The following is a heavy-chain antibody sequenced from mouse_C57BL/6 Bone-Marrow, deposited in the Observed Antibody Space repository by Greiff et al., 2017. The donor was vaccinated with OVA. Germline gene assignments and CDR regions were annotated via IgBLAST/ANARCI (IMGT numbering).Heavy chain of an antibody. CDR1: GYAFTNYL. Sequence: VQLQQSGAELVRPGTSVKVSCKASGYAFTNYLIEWVKQRPGQGLEWIGVINPGSGGTNYNEKFKGKATLTADKSSSTAYMQLSSLTSEDSAVYFCERWPYYRDYWGQGTTLTVSS. D-gene: IGHD2-10*01. V-gene: IGHV1-54*01. CDR3: ERWPYYRDY. J-gene: IGHJ2*01. CDR2: INPGSGGT.